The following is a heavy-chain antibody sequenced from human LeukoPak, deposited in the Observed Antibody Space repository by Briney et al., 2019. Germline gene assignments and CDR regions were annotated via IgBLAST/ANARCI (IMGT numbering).Heavy chain of an antibody. CDR3: ARVGAYGDYVLGYYFDY. V-gene: IGHV3-53*01. CDR1: GFTVSSNY. J-gene: IGHJ4*02. Sequence: PGGSLRLSCAASGFTVSSNYMSWVRQAPGKGLEWVSVIYSGGSTYYADSVKGRFTISRDNSKNTLYLQMNSLRAEDTAVYYCARVGAYGDYVLGYYFDYWGQGTLVTVSS. CDR2: IYSGGST. D-gene: IGHD4-17*01.